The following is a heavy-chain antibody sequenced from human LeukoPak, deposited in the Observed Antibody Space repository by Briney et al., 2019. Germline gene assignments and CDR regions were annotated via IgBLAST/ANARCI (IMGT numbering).Heavy chain of an antibody. V-gene: IGHV3-74*01. J-gene: IGHJ3*02. CDR1: GFTFTTHW. D-gene: IGHD6-13*01. CDR2: IKADGSDT. CDR3: ARVEGSSWYGAFDI. Sequence: GGSLRLSCGASGFTFTTHWIHWVRQAPGKGLMWVSRIKADGSDTNYADSVKRRFIISRDNAKNSVYLQMNRLREEDTAVYYCARVEGSSWYGAFDIWGQGTMVTVSS.